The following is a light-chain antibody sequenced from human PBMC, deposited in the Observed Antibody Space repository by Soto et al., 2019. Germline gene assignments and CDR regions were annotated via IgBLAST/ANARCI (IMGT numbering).Light chain of an antibody. Sequence: EIVMKQSPATMSVSPGERATLSRRASQRVTSNLAWYQQNPDQAPRLLIYGASTRATGIPARFSGSGSGTEFTLTISSLQSEDCAVYYCQQYNNWPPTFGQGKRLEI. CDR1: QRVTSN. J-gene: IGKJ5*01. CDR3: QQYNNWPPT. V-gene: IGKV3-15*01. CDR2: GAS.